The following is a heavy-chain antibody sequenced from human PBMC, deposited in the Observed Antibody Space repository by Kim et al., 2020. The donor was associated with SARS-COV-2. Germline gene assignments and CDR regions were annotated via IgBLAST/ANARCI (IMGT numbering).Heavy chain of an antibody. CDR3: ARLDSDSGKYFWFDP. Sequence: SETLSLTCAVSNGSISGNWWTWVRQPPGKGLEWIGEIYHSGGTTYNPSLRSRVTISVDKPKNQFSLKLSSVTAADTAVYYCARLDSDSGKYFWFDPWGQG. V-gene: IGHV4-4*02. J-gene: IGHJ5*02. D-gene: IGHD1-26*01. CDR2: IYHSGGT. CDR1: NGSISGNW.